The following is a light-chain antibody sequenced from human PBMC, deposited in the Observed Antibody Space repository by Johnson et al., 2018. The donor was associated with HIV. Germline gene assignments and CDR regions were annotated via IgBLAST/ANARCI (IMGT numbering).Light chain of an antibody. V-gene: IGLV1-51*01. CDR2: DNN. CDR3: GTWDGSLSAGLYV. CDR1: SSNLGNNY. J-gene: IGLJ1*01. Sequence: VLTQPPSVSAAPGQKVTLSCSGSSSNLGNNYVSWYHQLPGTAPKLLIYDNNKRPSGIPDRFSGSKSGTSATLGITGLQTGDAADYYCGTWDGSLSAGLYVFGTGTKVTVL.